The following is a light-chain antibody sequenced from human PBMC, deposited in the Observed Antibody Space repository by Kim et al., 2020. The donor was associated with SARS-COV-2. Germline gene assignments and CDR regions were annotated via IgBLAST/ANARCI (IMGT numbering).Light chain of an antibody. CDR1: QGIDNY. CDR2: GAS. V-gene: IGKV1-27*01. Sequence: DIQMTQSPSSLSASVGDRVTITCRASQGIDNYLAWYQQKPGKVPKLLIYGASTLQPGVPSRFSGSASGTDFTLTISSLQPEDVATYYCEKYNSGPYTFGQGTKLEI. CDR3: EKYNSGPYT. J-gene: IGKJ2*01.